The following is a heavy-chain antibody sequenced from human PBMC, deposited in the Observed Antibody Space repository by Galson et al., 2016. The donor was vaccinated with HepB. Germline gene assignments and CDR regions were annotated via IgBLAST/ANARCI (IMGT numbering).Heavy chain of an antibody. V-gene: IGHV3-21*01. CDR1: GFSISTYT. J-gene: IGHJ3*02. CDR3: ARDRSRFSSGYYTGARDVFAI. CDR2: ISSSSAYV. D-gene: IGHD3-3*01. Sequence: SLRLSCAASGFSISTYTMNWVRQAPGKGLEWISYISSSSAYVDYADSVKGRFTISRENAKNSLYLQMNSLRAEDTAVYYCARDRSRFSSGYYTGARDVFAIWCQGTVVTVSS.